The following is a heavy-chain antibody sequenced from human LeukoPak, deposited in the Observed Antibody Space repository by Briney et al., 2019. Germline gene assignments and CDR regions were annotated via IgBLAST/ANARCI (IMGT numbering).Heavy chain of an antibody. CDR3: AKDADYGGFDY. CDR2: IKSKTDGGTT. Sequence: GGSLRLSCAASGFTFSSYSMNWVRQAPGKGLEWVGRIKSKTDGGTTDYAAPVKGRFTISRDDSKNTLYLQMNSLKTEDTAVYYCAKDADYGGFDYWGQGTLVTVSS. D-gene: IGHD4-17*01. J-gene: IGHJ4*02. V-gene: IGHV3-15*01. CDR1: GFTFSSYS.